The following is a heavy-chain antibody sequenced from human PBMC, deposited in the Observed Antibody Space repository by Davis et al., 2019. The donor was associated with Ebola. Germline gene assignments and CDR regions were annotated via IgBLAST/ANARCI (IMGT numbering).Heavy chain of an antibody. J-gene: IGHJ3*01. V-gene: IGHV4-61*01. CDR2: IYYSGST. D-gene: IGHD2-2*01. Sequence: PSETLSLTCTVSGGSVSSGSHYWSWIRQPPGKGLEWIGYIYYSGSTNYNPSLKSRVTISVDTSKNQFSLKLSSVTAADTAVYYCAREGIIPVALAGAFDVWGQGTMVTVSS. CDR1: GGSVSSGSHY. CDR3: AREGIIPVALAGAFDV.